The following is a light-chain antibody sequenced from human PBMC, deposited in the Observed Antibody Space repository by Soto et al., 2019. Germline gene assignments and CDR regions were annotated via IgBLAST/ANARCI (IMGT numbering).Light chain of an antibody. V-gene: IGLV2-23*01. CDR2: EGS. CDR1: SSDVGGYNL. Sequence: QSALTQPASVSGSPGQSITISCTGTSSDVGGYNLVSWYQQHPDKAPKLVIYEGSKRPSGVSSRFSGSKSGNTASLTISGLQAEDEAEYYCCSYADSNTYVVFGGGTQLTVL. J-gene: IGLJ2*01. CDR3: CSYADSNTYVV.